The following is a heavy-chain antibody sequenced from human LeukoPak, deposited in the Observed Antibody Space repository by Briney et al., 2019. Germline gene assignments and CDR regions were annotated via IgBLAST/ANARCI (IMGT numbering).Heavy chain of an antibody. CDR2: IKEDGNEK. J-gene: IGHJ4*02. Sequence: GGSLRLSCAASGFTFSGYRMSWVRQTPGNGLEWVANIKEDGNEKYYVDSVKGRFTISRDNAKNSLYLQMSSLRAEDTAVYYCAKDGGVAGLFQYWGQGTLVTVSS. CDR3: AKDGGVAGLFQY. V-gene: IGHV3-7*01. D-gene: IGHD6-19*01. CDR1: GFTFSGYR.